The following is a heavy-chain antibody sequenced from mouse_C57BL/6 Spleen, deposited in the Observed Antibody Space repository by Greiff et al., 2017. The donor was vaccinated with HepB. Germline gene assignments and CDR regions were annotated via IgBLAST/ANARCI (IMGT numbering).Heavy chain of an antibody. CDR3: ARVDYRDAMDY. J-gene: IGHJ4*01. CDR1: GFTFSDYY. V-gene: IGHV5-16*01. CDR2: INYDGSST. D-gene: IGHD2-14*01. Sequence: EVKLMESEGGLVQPGSSMKLSCTASGFTFSDYYMAWVRQVPEKGLEWVANINYDGSSTYYLDSLKSRFIISRDNAKNILYLQMSSLKSEDTATYYCARVDYRDAMDYWGQGTSVTVSS.